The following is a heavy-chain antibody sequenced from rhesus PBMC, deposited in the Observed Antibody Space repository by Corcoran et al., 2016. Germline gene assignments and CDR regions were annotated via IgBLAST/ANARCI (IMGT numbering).Heavy chain of an antibody. CDR3: ARVPDSNYWARFDV. Sequence: LQLQESGPGLVTPSETLSLTCTVPVGSIRSNYLSCLRPPPGTGKEWIGRISGGGGNTDYNPSLKSRVTFSTDTSKKQFSLKLYSVTAADTAVYYCARVPDSNYWARFDVWGAGVQVTVSS. V-gene: IGHV4-173*01. D-gene: IGHD4-23*01. CDR1: VGSIRSNY. J-gene: IGHJ5-1*01. CDR2: ISGGGGNT.